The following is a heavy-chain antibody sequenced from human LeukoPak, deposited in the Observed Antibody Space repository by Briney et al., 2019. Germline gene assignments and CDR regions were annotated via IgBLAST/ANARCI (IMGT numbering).Heavy chain of an antibody. D-gene: IGHD2-15*01. V-gene: IGHV3-64D*06. CDR1: GFTFSSYA. CDR2: ISSNGGHT. J-gene: IGHJ4*02. Sequence: GGSLRLSCSASGFTFSSYAMHWVRQAPGKELEHVSGISSNGGHTYCADSVKGRFTISRDNSKNTLYLQMSSLRAEDTAVYYCVKEYCSSGSCSFYFDYWGQGTLVTVSS. CDR3: VKEYCSSGSCSFYFDY.